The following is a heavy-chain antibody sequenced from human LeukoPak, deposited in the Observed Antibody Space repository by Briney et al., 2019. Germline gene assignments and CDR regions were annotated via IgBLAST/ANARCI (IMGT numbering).Heavy chain of an antibody. D-gene: IGHD6-19*01. CDR2: ISYDGSNK. J-gene: IGHJ5*02. CDR3: AKGSHSSGWPADWLDP. Sequence: PGGSLRLSCAASGFTFSSYGMHWVRQAPGKGLEWVAVISYDGSNKYYADSVKGRFTISRDNSKNTLYLQMNSLRPEDMAVYNCAKGSHSSGWPADWLDPWGQGTLVTVSS. V-gene: IGHV3-30*18. CDR1: GFTFSSYG.